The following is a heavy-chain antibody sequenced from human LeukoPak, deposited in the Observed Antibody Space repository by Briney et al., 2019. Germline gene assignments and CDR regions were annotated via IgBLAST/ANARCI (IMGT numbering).Heavy chain of an antibody. CDR3: ASASVAGTGGDY. Sequence: GGSLRLSCAASGFTFSSYWMSWVRQAPGKGLEWVANIRQDGSEKYYVDSVKGRFTISRDNAKNSLYLQMNSLRAEDTAAYYCASASVAGTGGDYWGQGTLVTVSS. CDR1: GFTFSSYW. CDR2: IRQDGSEK. D-gene: IGHD6-19*01. J-gene: IGHJ4*02. V-gene: IGHV3-7*01.